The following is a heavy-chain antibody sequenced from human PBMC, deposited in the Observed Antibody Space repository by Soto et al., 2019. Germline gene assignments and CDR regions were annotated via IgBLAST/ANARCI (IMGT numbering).Heavy chain of an antibody. D-gene: IGHD3-10*01. Sequence: VKVYCKASAGTFSSYAISWVRQAPGQGLEWMGGIIPIFGTANYAQKFQGRVTITADESTSTAYMELSSLRSEDTAVFYCVSKVSATYYHCYGNDFWGQGTTDIGSS. V-gene: IGHV1-69*13. CDR2: IIPIFGTA. CDR1: AGTFSSYA. CDR3: VSKVSATYYHCYGNDF. J-gene: IGHJ6*01.